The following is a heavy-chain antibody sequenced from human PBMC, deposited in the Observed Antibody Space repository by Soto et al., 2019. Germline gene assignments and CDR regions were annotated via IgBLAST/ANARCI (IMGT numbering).Heavy chain of an antibody. CDR1: GYTFTSYG. D-gene: IGHD6-6*01. CDR3: ARDPYSSSSSLFDY. Sequence: ASVKVSCKASGYTFTSYGISWVRQAPGQGLEWMGWISAYNGNTNYAQKLQGRVTMTTDTSTSTAYMELRSLRSDDTAVYYCARDPYSSSSSLFDYWGQGTLVTVSS. CDR2: ISAYNGNT. J-gene: IGHJ4*02. V-gene: IGHV1-18*04.